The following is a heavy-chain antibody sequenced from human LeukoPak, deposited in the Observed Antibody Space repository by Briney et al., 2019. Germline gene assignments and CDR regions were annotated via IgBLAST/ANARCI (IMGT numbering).Heavy chain of an antibody. J-gene: IGHJ5*02. CDR3: ARVRVGGRNWFDP. CDR2: IYYSGST. D-gene: IGHD2-15*01. V-gene: IGHV4-59*01. CDR1: GGSISSYY. Sequence: SETLSLTCTVSGGSISSYYWSWIRQPPGKGLEWIGYIYYSGSTNYNPSLTSRGTISVDTSKNQFSLKLSSVTAADTAVYYCARVRVGGRNWFDPWGQGTLVTVSS.